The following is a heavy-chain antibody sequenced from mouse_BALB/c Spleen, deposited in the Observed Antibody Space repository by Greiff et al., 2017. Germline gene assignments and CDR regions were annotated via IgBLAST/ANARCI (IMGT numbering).Heavy chain of an antibody. V-gene: IGHV1-14*01. J-gene: IGHJ3*01. CDR1: GYTFTSYV. Sequence: EVQLVESGPELVKPGASVKMSCKASGYTFTSYVMHWVKQKPGQGLEWIGYINPYNDGTKYNEKFKGKATMTSDKSSSTAYMELSSLTSEDSAVYYCAPWFAYWGQGTLVTVSA. CDR3: APWFAY. CDR2: INPYNDGT.